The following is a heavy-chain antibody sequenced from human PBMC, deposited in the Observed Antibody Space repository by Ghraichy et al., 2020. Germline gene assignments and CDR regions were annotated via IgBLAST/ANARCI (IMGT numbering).Heavy chain of an antibody. V-gene: IGHV4-39*01. J-gene: IGHJ2*01. Sequence: SETLSLTCTVSGGSISSSSYYWGWIRQPPGKGLEWIGSIYYSGSAYYNPSLKSRVTISVDTSKNQFSLKLSSVTAADTAVYYCARRPIVVVVAATPYWYFDLWGRGTLVTVSS. CDR3: ARRPIVVVVAATPYWYFDL. CDR2: IYYSGSA. CDR1: GGSISSSSYY. D-gene: IGHD2-15*01.